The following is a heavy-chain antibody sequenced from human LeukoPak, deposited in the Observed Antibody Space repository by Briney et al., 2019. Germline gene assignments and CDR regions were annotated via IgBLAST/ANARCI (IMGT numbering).Heavy chain of an antibody. CDR3: ARDRRLYDSPVCGY. CDR1: GYTFTSYG. Sequence: ASVVVSCKASGYTFTSYGISWVRQAPGQGLEWMGWISAYNGYTNYPQKLQGRVTMTTDTSTSTAYMELRSLRSDDTAVYYCARDRRLYDSPVCGYWGQGTLVTVSS. V-gene: IGHV1-18*01. D-gene: IGHD3-22*01. J-gene: IGHJ4*02. CDR2: ISAYNGYT.